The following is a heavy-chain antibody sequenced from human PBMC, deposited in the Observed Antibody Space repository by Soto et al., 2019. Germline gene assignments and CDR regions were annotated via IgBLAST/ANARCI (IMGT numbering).Heavy chain of an antibody. CDR2: ILPIFGTA. CDR3: ARSSGNIVVVPAAIRPYYYYYGMDV. CDR1: GVTFSSYA. J-gene: IGHJ6*02. Sequence: SLKFSCKDSGVTFSSYAIRWVRQAPGPGLEWMGGILPIFGTANDAQKFQGRVTITADESTSTAYMELSSLRSEDTAVYYCARSSGNIVVVPAAIRPYYYYYGMDVWG. D-gene: IGHD2-2*01. V-gene: IGHV1-69*13.